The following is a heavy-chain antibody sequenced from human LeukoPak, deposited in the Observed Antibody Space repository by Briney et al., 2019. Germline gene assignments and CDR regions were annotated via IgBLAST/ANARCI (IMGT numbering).Heavy chain of an antibody. J-gene: IGHJ5*02. Sequence: GGALRLSRAASVFTLSSYWTYWVRQAPGKGLVWVSRINSDGRITSYADSVRGRFTISRDNAKNTLYLQMNSLRAEDTAVYYCARDYYDSSGYYWFDPWGQGTLVTVSS. V-gene: IGHV3-74*01. CDR3: ARDYYDSSGYYWFDP. D-gene: IGHD3-22*01. CDR2: INSDGRIT. CDR1: VFTLSSYW.